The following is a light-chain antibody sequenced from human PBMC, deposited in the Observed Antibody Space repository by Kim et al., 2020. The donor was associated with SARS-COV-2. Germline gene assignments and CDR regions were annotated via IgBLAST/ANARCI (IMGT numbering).Light chain of an antibody. Sequence: EIVLTQSPGTLSLSPGERATLSCRASQSVSSSYLAWYQQKPGQAPRLLIYGASSRATGIPDRFSGSGSGTDFTLTISRLEPEDFAVYYCQQYGSSPPEVSFGGGTKLEI. CDR3: QQYGSSPPEVS. CDR1: QSVSSSY. J-gene: IGKJ4*01. V-gene: IGKV3-20*01. CDR2: GAS.